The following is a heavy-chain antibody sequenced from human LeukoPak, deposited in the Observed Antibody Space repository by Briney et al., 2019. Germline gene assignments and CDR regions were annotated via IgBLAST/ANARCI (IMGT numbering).Heavy chain of an antibody. D-gene: IGHD5-18*01. J-gene: IGHJ3*02. CDR1: GYSISSGYY. CDR3: AKGRGYSYDHDAFDI. V-gene: IGHV4-61*02. CDR2: IYTSGST. Sequence: SETLSLTCTVSGYSISSGYYWSWIRQPAGKGLEWIGRIYTSGSTNYNPSLKSRVTISVDTSKNQFSLKLSSVTAADTAVYCCAKGRGYSYDHDAFDIWGQGTMVTVSS.